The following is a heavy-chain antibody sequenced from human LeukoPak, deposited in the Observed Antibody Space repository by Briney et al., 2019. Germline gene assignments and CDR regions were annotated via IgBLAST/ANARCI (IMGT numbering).Heavy chain of an antibody. J-gene: IGHJ4*02. CDR2: ISSSSSYI. CDR3: AKADRAYYYDSSEGYYFDY. Sequence: GGSLRLSCAASGFTFSSYSMNWVRQAPGKGLEWVSSISSSSSYIYYADSVKGRFTISRDNAKNSLYLQMNSLRAEDTAVYYCAKADRAYYYDSSEGYYFDYWGQGTLVTVSS. D-gene: IGHD3-22*01. V-gene: IGHV3-21*01. CDR1: GFTFSSYS.